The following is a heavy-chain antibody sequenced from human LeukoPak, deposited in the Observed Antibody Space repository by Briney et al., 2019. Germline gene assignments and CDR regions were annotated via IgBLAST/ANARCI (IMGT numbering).Heavy chain of an antibody. CDR1: GFTVNSNY. CDR2: ISSTTYT. D-gene: IGHD6-19*01. Sequence: GGSLRLSCAASGFTVNSNYMSWIRQAPEKGLEWVSSISSTTYTYYADSVKGRFTISRDNSKNSLYLQMNSLTAEDTALYYCARDGSGWSRDVWGQGTTVTVSS. J-gene: IGHJ6*02. V-gene: IGHV3-69-1*02. CDR3: ARDGSGWSRDV.